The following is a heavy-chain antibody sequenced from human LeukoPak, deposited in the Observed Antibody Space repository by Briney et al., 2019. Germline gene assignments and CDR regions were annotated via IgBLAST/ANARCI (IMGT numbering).Heavy chain of an antibody. CDR3: ARGYSSSWYLLFDY. CDR2: ISSSGSSI. J-gene: IGHJ4*02. CDR1: GFPFSSYG. Sequence: GGSLRLSCAASGFPFSSYGMNWVRQAPGKGLEWVSYISSSGSSIYYADSVKGRFTISRDNAKNSLYLQMISLRDEDTAVYYCARGYSSSWYLLFDYWGQGSLVTVSS. V-gene: IGHV3-48*02. D-gene: IGHD6-13*01.